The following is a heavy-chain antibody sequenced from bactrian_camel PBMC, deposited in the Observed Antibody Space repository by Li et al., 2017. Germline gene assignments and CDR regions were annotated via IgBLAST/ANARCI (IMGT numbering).Heavy chain of an antibody. Sequence: HVQLVESGGGSVRAGTSLTLTCITSGYTDDGHCMGWFRQVPGKQREKVALIGSDRATHYSQSVKGRFTISLDNAKNILYLQMHNLKPEDTSMYYCAADVTGTPSGWCLTYHKYVGNWGQGTQVTVS. CDR2: IGSDRAT. CDR3: AADVTGTPSGWCLTYHKYVGN. D-gene: IGHD6*01. J-gene: IGHJ4*01. V-gene: IGHV3S55*01. CDR1: GYTDDGHC.